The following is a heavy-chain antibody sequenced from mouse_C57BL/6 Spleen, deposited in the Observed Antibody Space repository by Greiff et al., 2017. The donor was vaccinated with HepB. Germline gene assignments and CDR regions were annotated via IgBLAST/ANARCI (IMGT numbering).Heavy chain of an antibody. CDR1: GFTFSSYT. V-gene: IGHV5-9*01. Sequence: LQQSGGGLVKPGGSLKLSCAASGFTFSSYTMSWVRQTPEKRLEWVATISGGGGNTYYPDSVKGRFTISRDNAKNTLYLQMSSLRSEDTALYYCARHSDGYPVTYWGQGTLVTVSA. D-gene: IGHD2-3*01. CDR3: ARHSDGYPVTY. CDR2: ISGGGGNT. J-gene: IGHJ3*01.